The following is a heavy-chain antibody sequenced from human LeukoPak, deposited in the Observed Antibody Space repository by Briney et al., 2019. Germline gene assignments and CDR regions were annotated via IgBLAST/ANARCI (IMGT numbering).Heavy chain of an antibody. D-gene: IGHD6-19*01. V-gene: IGHV3-48*04. CDR2: ISSSSSTI. CDR1: GFTVSSNY. CDR3: ARASSGWSIDY. J-gene: IGHJ4*02. Sequence: GGSLRLSCAVSGFTVSSNYMSWVRQAPGKGLEWVSYISSSSSTIYYADSVKGRFTISRDNAKNSLHLQMNSLRAEDTAVYYCARASSGWSIDYWGQGALVTVSS.